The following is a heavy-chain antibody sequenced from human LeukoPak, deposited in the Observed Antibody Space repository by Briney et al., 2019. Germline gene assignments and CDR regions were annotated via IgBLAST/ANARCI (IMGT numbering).Heavy chain of an antibody. Sequence: ASVKVSCKASGYTFTGYYMHWVRQAPGQGLEWMGWINPNSGGTNYAQKFQGRVTMTRDTSISTAYMELSGLRSDDTAVYYCARGTYYYYYYYMDVWGKGTTVTVSS. CDR1: GYTFTGYY. J-gene: IGHJ6*03. CDR3: ARGTYYYYYYYMDV. V-gene: IGHV1-2*02. CDR2: INPNSGGT.